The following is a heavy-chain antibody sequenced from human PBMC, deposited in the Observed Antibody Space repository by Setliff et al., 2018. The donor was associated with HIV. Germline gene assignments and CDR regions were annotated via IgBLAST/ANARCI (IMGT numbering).Heavy chain of an antibody. J-gene: IGHJ4*02. CDR1: GYSFSGYY. Sequence: ASVKVSCKASGYSFSGYYMSWIRQAPGQALEWVGRINPNNGATEYAQKFQGRVTMTSDSLTSTAHMELTRLRSDDTAVYYCARDLGIVIPFDYWGQGTLVTVSS. CDR2: INPNNGAT. CDR3: ARDLGIVIPFDY. D-gene: IGHD3-16*01. V-gene: IGHV1-2*06.